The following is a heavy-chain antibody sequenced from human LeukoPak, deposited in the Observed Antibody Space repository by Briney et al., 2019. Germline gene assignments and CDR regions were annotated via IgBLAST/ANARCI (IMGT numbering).Heavy chain of an antibody. V-gene: IGHV3-21*01. CDR3: AKALDYYDSSGYSDAFDI. CDR2: ISSSSSYI. J-gene: IGHJ3*02. Sequence: GGSLRLSCAASGFTFSSYSMNWVRQAPGKGLEWVSSISSSSSYIYYAESMKGRFTISRDNSKNTLYLQMNSLRAEDTAVYYCAKALDYYDSSGYSDAFDIWGQGTMVTVSS. D-gene: IGHD3-22*01. CDR1: GFTFSSYS.